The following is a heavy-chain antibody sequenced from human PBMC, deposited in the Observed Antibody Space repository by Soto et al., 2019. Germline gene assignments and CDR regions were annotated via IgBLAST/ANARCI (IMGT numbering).Heavy chain of an antibody. CDR2: INPSGGST. V-gene: IGHV1-46*01. CDR3: ARSQVGRPLDV. D-gene: IGHD1-26*01. J-gene: IGHJ6*02. CDR1: RYTFTNFY. Sequence: SVKVSCKASRYTFTNFYIHCLGQAPGQWLDWMGIINPSGGSTTYPQKFQGRVTMTRDTSTSTVHMELITLRSEDTAVYYCARSQVGRPLDVWGPGTTVTVSS.